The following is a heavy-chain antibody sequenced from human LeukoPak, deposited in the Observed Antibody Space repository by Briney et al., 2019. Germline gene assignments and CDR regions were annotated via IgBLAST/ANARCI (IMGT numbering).Heavy chain of an antibody. V-gene: IGHV1-18*01. J-gene: IGHJ4*02. CDR1: GYTFTTYG. CDR2: TSSYNGNT. Sequence: ASVEVSCKASGYTFTTYGISWVRQAPGQGLEWMGWTSSYNGNTNYAQKLQGRVTMTTDTSTSTAYMELRSLRSDDTAVYYCAKGDYGDYWGQGTLVTVSS. CDR3: AKGDYGDY.